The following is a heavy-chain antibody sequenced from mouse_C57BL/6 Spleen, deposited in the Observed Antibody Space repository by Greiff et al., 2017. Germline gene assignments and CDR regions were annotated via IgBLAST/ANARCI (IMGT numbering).Heavy chain of an antibody. J-gene: IGHJ4*01. D-gene: IGHD1-1*01. CDR3: ARCYYGSSYAMDY. V-gene: IGHV1-76*01. CDR2: IYPGSGNT. CDR1: GYTFTDYY. Sequence: VQLQQSGAELVRPGASVKLSCKASGYTFTDYYINWVKQRPGQGLEWIASIYPGSGNTYYNEKFKGKATLTAEKSSSTAYMQLSSLTSEDSAVYFCARCYYGSSYAMDYWGQGTSVTVSS.